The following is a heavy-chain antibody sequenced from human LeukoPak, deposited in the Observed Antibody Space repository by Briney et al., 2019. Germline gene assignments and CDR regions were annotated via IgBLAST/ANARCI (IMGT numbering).Heavy chain of an antibody. CDR1: GYTFTGYY. CDR3: ASYPRYSSTPPFDY. CDR2: INPNTGET. Sequence: ATVKVSSKASGYTFTGYYMHSVRQAPGQGLEWMGWINPNTGETNSAQKFQGRVTMTRDTTINTAYMELTKLTSDDTAAYYRASYPRYSSTPPFDYWGQGTLVTVSS. D-gene: IGHD2-2*01. J-gene: IGHJ4*02. V-gene: IGHV1-2*02.